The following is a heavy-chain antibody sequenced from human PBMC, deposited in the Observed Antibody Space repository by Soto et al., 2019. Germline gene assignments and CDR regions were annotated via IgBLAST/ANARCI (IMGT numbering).Heavy chain of an antibody. Sequence: SETLSLTCTVSGGSISSYYWSWIRQPPGKGLEWIGYIYYSGSTNYNPSLKSRVTISVDTSKNQFSLKLSSVTAADTAVYYCAREHSRRNWFDPWDQGTLVTVSS. CDR1: GGSISSYY. D-gene: IGHD6-13*01. J-gene: IGHJ5*02. CDR3: AREHSRRNWFDP. V-gene: IGHV4-59*01. CDR2: IYYSGST.